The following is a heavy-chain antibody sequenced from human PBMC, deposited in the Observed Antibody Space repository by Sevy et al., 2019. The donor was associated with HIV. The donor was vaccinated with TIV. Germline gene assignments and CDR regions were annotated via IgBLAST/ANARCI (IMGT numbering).Heavy chain of an antibody. CDR1: GFTFSSYA. V-gene: IGHV3-23*01. J-gene: IGHJ4*02. CDR3: ALGGYYYDSSGYYTLDY. Sequence: GGSLRLSCAASGFTFSSYAMYWVRQGPGKGLEWVSGISGSGGSTYYADSVKGRFTISKDISKNTLYRKMNGLRAEDTAIYYWALGGYYYDSSGYYTLDYGGQGTRVTVSS. CDR2: ISGSGGST. D-gene: IGHD3-22*01.